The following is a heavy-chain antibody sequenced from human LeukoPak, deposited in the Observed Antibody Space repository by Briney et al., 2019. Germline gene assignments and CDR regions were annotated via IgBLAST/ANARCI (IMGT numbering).Heavy chain of an antibody. V-gene: IGHV1-2*02. Sequence: ASVKVSCKASGYTFTGYYMHWVRQAPGQGLEWMGWINPNGGGTNYAQKFQGRVTMTRDTSISTAYMELSRLRSDDTAVYYCARDPYGEWLLNAFDIWGQGTMVTVSS. CDR3: ARDPYGEWLLNAFDI. D-gene: IGHD4-17*01. CDR1: GYTFTGYY. J-gene: IGHJ3*02. CDR2: INPNGGGT.